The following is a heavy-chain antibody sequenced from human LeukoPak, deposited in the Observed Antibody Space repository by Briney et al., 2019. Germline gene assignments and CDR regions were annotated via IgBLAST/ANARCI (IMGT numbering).Heavy chain of an antibody. D-gene: IGHD4-17*01. Sequence: LGGSLRLSCAASGFTASSNYMSGVRQPPGRGLEWVSIFLIGGSTYYADSVKGRFTISRDNSKNTLYLQMNSLRAEDTAVYYCARDPLYGYFDYWGQGTLVTVSS. J-gene: IGHJ4*02. CDR1: GFTASSNY. V-gene: IGHV3-66*02. CDR3: ARDPLYGYFDY. CDR2: FLIGGST.